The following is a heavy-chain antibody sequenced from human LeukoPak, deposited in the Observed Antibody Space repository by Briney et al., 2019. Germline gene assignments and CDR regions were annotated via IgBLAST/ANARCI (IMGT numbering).Heavy chain of an antibody. CDR1: GYTFTSYY. CDR2: INPSGGST. V-gene: IGHV1-46*01. CDR3: ARDRIAAAPDDY. Sequence: AASVKVSCKASGYTFTSYYMHWVRQASGQGLEWMGIINPSGGSTSYAQKFQGRVTMTRDTSTSTVYMELSSLRSEDTAVYYCARDRIAAAPDDYWGQGTLVTVSS. J-gene: IGHJ4*02. D-gene: IGHD6-13*01.